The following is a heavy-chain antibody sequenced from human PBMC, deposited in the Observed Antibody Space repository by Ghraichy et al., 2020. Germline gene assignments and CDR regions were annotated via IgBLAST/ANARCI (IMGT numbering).Heavy chain of an antibody. Sequence: ETLSLTCAASGFTFSSYAMSWVRQAPGKGLEWVSAISCSGGSTYYADSVKGRFTISRDNSKNTLYLQMNSLRAEDTAVYYCAKDWIGDGSGGPEYYFDYWGQGTLVTVSS. J-gene: IGHJ4*02. CDR2: ISCSGGST. V-gene: IGHV3-23*01. CDR1: GFTFSSYA. D-gene: IGHD3-10*01. CDR3: AKDWIGDGSGGPEYYFDY.